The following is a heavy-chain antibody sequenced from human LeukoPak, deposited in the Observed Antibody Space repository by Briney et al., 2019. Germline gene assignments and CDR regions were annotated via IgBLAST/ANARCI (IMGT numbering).Heavy chain of an antibody. CDR3: ARESRGVVVVPAAWFDP. CDR2: IIPIFGTA. J-gene: IGHJ5*02. Sequence: GASVKVSCKASGGTFSSYAISWVRQAPGQGLEWMGGIIPIFGTANYAQEFQGRVTITADESTSTAYMELSSLRSEDTAVYYCARESRGVVVVPAAWFDPWGQGTLVTVSS. D-gene: IGHD2-2*01. CDR1: GGTFSSYA. V-gene: IGHV1-69*13.